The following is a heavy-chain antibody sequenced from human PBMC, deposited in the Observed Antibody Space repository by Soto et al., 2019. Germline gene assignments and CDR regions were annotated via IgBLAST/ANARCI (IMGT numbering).Heavy chain of an antibody. J-gene: IGHJ6*02. D-gene: IGHD3-9*01. Sequence: QVQLLQSGAEVKKPGSSVRVSCEASGGTFRTYAISWVRQAPGQGLEWMGEIIPIFGTVNYAQKFQGRVTITADEATTKVYMDLRSLRSDYTAVYYWAKGAVAGTPTAYYNYGMDVWGQGTTVTVSS. CDR1: GGTFRTYA. CDR2: IIPIFGTV. V-gene: IGHV1-69*12. CDR3: AKGAVAGTPTAYYNYGMDV.